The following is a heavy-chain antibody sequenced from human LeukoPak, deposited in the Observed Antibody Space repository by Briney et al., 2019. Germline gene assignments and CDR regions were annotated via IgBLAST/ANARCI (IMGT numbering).Heavy chain of an antibody. CDR3: ARNPWFGVLSWFDP. J-gene: IGHJ5*02. CDR2: IYSGGST. V-gene: IGHV3-66*01. D-gene: IGHD3-10*01. Sequence: GGSLRLSCAASGFTVSSNYMSWVRQAPGKGLEWVSVIYSGGSTYYADSVKGRFTISRDNSKNTLYLQMNSLRAEDTAVYYCARNPWFGVLSWFDPCGQGTLVTVSS. CDR1: GFTVSSNY.